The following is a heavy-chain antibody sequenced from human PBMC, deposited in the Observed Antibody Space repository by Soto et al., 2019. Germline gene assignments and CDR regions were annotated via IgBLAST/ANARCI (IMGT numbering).Heavy chain of an antibody. D-gene: IGHD5-12*01. CDR3: ARGQEGVVATH. CDR2: VKDGGHT. CDR1: GGSLSGYY. J-gene: IGHJ4*02. V-gene: IGHV4-34*01. Sequence: QVQLQQWGAGLLKPSETLSLNCAVTGGSLSGYYWSWIRQPPGKGLEWIGEVKDGGHTNYSPSLRGRVTISSDTSNNQCSIRLNSVTAADTGVYYCARGQEGVVATHWDQGSLVTVSS.